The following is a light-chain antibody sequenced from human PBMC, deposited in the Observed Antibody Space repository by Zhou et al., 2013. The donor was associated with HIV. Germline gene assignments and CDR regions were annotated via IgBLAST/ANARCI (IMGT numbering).Light chain of an antibody. CDR3: MQALQTPRT. CDR2: LGF. V-gene: IGKV2-28*01. Sequence: DIVMTQSPLFLPVTPGEPASISCRSSQSLLHSNGYNYLDWYLQKPGQSPQLLIYLGFNRVSGVPDRFSGSRSGTDFTLKISRVEAEDVGVYYCMQALQTPRTFGQGTKV. J-gene: IGKJ1*01. CDR1: QSLLHSNGYNY.